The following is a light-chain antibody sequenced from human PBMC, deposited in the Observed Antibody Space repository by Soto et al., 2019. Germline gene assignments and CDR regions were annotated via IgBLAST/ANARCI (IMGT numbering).Light chain of an antibody. J-gene: IGLJ2*01. CDR3: CSYAGSTTRVL. V-gene: IGLV2-14*01. Sequence: QSALTQPASVSGSPGQSIIISCTGTSSDVDTYKYVSWYQQHPDKAPKLMIYEVSHRPSGVSDRFSGSKSGNTASLTISGLQAEDEADYYCCSYAGSTTRVLFGGGTKVTVL. CDR2: EVS. CDR1: SSDVDTYKY.